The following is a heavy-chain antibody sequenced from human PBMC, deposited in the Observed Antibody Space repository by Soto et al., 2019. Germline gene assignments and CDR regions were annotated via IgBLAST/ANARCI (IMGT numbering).Heavy chain of an antibody. D-gene: IGHD3-16*01. CDR1: SGSISSSNW. V-gene: IGHV4-4*02. Sequence: QVQLQESGPGLVKPSGTLSLTCAVSSGSISSSNWWSWVRQPPGKGLEWIGEIYHSGSTNYNPSLRGRVTIPVDSPRTRFSWRRGLVTAGATAGYSGGGVGNKPWRKVFISWGQGKMVTVSS. J-gene: IGHJ3*01. CDR2: IYHSGST. CDR3: GGVGNKPWRKVFIS.